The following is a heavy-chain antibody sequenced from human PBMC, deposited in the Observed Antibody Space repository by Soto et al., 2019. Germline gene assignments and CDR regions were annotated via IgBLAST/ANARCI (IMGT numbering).Heavy chain of an antibody. V-gene: IGHV3-48*02. CDR2: ISDDSGTI. Sequence: EVQLVESGGGFVLPGGSLRLSCAASGFTFSTYSMHWVRQAPGKGLEWVSYISDDSGTIYYADSVKGRFTISRDNAKNSVYLQMNSLRDDDTATYYCAREPSGGDDYGDPRESWGQGTLVTVSS. D-gene: IGHD4-17*01. CDR1: GFTFSTYS. CDR3: AREPSGGDDYGDPRES. J-gene: IGHJ5*02.